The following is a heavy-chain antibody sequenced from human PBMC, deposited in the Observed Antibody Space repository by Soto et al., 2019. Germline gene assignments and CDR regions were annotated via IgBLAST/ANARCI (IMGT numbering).Heavy chain of an antibody. J-gene: IGHJ5*02. CDR2: INAGNGNT. CDR3: ARGVVVVVAATRKWFDP. CDR1: GYTFTSYA. Sequence: EASVKVSCKASGYTFTSYAMHWVRHAPGQRLEWMGWINAGNGNTKYSQKFQGRVTITRDTSASTAYMELSSLRSEDTAVYYCARGVVVVVAATRKWFDPWGQGTLVTVSS. V-gene: IGHV1-3*01. D-gene: IGHD2-15*01.